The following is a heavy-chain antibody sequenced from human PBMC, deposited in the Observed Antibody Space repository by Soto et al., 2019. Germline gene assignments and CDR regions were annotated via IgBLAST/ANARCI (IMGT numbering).Heavy chain of an antibody. CDR1: GYTFTSYG. CDR2: ISVYNGDT. J-gene: IGHJ5*02. CDR3: ARDRPRGYYSSVLFDP. V-gene: IGHV1-18*04. D-gene: IGHD3-10*01. Sequence: QVQLVQSGAEVKKPGASVKVSCKASGYTFTSYGIDWVRQAPGQGLEWMGWISVYNGDTNYAQKFQGRVTMTADTSTSTAYMELRSLRSDDTAVYYCARDRPRGYYSSVLFDPWGQGTQVTVSS.